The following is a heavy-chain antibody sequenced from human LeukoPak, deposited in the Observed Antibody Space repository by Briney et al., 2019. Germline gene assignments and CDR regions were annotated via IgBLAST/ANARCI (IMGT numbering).Heavy chain of an antibody. J-gene: IGHJ4*02. V-gene: IGHV3-23*01. Sequence: GGSLRLSCAASGFTFSSYAMSWVRQAPGKGLEWVSAISGSGGSTYYADSVKGRFTISRDNSKNTLYLQMYSLRAEDTAVYYCAKEVWRRTVTTPLDYWGQGTLVTVSS. D-gene: IGHD4-17*01. CDR3: AKEVWRRTVTTPLDY. CDR1: GFTFSSYA. CDR2: ISGSGGST.